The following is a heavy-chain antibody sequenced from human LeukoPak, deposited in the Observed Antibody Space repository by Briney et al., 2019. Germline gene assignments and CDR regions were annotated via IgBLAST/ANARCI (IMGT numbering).Heavy chain of an antibody. CDR1: GFXFSDYY. Sequence: GGSLRLSCAASGFXFSDYYMSWIRQAPGKGLEWVSYISSSSSYTNYADSVKGRFTISRDNAKNSLYLQMNSLRAEDTAVYYCARDAYYDILTGYYGPDYWGQGTLVTVSS. CDR2: ISSSSSYT. V-gene: IGHV3-11*05. D-gene: IGHD3-9*01. J-gene: IGHJ4*02. CDR3: ARDAYYDILTGYYGPDY.